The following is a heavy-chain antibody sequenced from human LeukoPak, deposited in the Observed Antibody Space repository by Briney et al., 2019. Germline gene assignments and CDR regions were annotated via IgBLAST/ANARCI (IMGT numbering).Heavy chain of an antibody. V-gene: IGHV4-4*07. CDR3: ARVGCSSTSCPFDY. CDR2: IYTSGST. J-gene: IGHJ4*02. D-gene: IGHD2-2*01. Sequence: PSETLSLTCTVSGGSISSYYWSWIRQPAGKGLEWIGRIYTSGSTNYNPSLKSRVTMSVDTSKNQFSLKLSSVTAADTAVYYCARVGCSSTSCPFDYWGQGTLVTVSS. CDR1: GGSISSYY.